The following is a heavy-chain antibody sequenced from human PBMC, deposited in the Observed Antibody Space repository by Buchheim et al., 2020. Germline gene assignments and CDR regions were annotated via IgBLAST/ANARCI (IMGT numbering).Heavy chain of an antibody. CDR1: GFTFSDYY. CDR3: ARDLPIVVVTANHFQH. CDR2: INSDGSST. Sequence: VQLVESGGGLVKPGGSLRLSCAASGFTFSDYYMSWIRQAPGKGLEWVSRINSDGSSTSYADSVKGRFTISRDNAKNTLYLQMNSLRAEDTAVYYCARDLPIVVVTANHFQHWGQGTL. D-gene: IGHD2-21*02. V-gene: IGHV3-74*01. J-gene: IGHJ1*01.